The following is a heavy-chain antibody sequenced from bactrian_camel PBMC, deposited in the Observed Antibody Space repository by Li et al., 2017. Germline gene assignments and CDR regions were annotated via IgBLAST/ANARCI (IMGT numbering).Heavy chain of an antibody. D-gene: IGHD4*01. CDR1: GSTRNC. CDR2: ITDGVRT. V-gene: IGHV3S53*01. CDR3: SACSDCRRGYPQFGP. Sequence: HVQLVESGGDSVQAGDALRLSCIVSGSTRNCMAWFRQAPGKEREGVATITDGVRTCYTDSVKGRFTISKDNAENTAYLQMNSLKPEDTAMYYCSACSDCRRGYPQFGPWGRGTQVTVS. J-gene: IGHJ6*01.